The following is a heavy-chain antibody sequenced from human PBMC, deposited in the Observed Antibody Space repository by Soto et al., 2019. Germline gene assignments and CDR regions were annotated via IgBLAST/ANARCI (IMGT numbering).Heavy chain of an antibody. CDR3: ARDRGGYDRLYYYHGMDV. Sequence: QVQLVESGGGLVKPGGSLRLSCAASGFTFSDYYMSWIRQAPGKGLEYISYISSSSGSTNYADSVKGRFTISRDNANNSLYLQMSSLRAEDTAVYYCARDRGGYDRLYYYHGMDVWGQGTTVTVSS. V-gene: IGHV3-11*06. D-gene: IGHD5-12*01. CDR1: GFTFSDYY. CDR2: ISSSSGST. J-gene: IGHJ6*01.